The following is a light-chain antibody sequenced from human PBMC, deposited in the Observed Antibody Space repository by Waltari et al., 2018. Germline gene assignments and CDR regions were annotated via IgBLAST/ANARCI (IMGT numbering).Light chain of an antibody. Sequence: QSALTQPRSVSGSPGQSVTISCTGTSSDVGGYKYVSWYQQHPGKGPKVLIYDVSKRPPGVPDRCSASKSDNTASLTISGLQAEDEAEYHCCSYAGNHVWVFGGGTKLTVL. CDR1: SSDVGGYKY. J-gene: IGLJ3*02. CDR3: CSYAGNHVWV. V-gene: IGLV2-11*01. CDR2: DVS.